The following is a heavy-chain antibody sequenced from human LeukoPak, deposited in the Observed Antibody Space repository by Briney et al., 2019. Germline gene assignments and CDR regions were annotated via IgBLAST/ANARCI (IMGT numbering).Heavy chain of an antibody. CDR3: AREGFYGDYEVGAFDI. CDR1: GGSMSSGGYS. J-gene: IGHJ3*02. CDR2: IYHSGST. D-gene: IGHD4-17*01. Sequence: SETLSLTCAVSGGSMSSGGYSWSWIRQPPGKVLEWIEYIYHSGSTYYNPSLKSRVTISVDRSKNQFSLMLSSVTAADTAVYYCAREGFYGDYEVGAFDIWGQGTMVTVSS. V-gene: IGHV4-30-2*01.